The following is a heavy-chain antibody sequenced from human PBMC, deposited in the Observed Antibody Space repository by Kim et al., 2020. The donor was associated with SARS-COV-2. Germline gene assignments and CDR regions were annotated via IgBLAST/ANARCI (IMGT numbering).Heavy chain of an antibody. D-gene: IGHD4-17*01. CDR3: ARDIGQDDYGDKGWFDP. V-gene: IGHV1-69*13. CDR2: IIPIFGTA. J-gene: IGHJ5*02. CDR1: GGTFSSYA. Sequence: SVKVSCKASGGTFSSYAISWVRQAPGQGLEWMGGIIPIFGTANYAQKFQGRVTITADESTSTAYMELSSLRSEDTAVYYCARDIGQDDYGDKGWFDPWGQGTLVTVSS.